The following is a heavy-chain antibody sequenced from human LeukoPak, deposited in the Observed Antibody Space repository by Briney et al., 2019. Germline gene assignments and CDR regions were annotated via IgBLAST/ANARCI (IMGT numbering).Heavy chain of an antibody. Sequence: SETLSLTCTVSGGSISSYYWNWIRQPPGKALEWIGHIYYSGSTNYNPSLESRVTISVDTSKNQFSLKLSSVTAADTAVYYCARVLDTGSYSYAFDIWGQGTMVTVSS. CDR3: ARVLDTGSYSYAFDI. D-gene: IGHD1-26*01. J-gene: IGHJ3*02. CDR1: GGSISSYY. CDR2: IYYSGST. V-gene: IGHV4-59*01.